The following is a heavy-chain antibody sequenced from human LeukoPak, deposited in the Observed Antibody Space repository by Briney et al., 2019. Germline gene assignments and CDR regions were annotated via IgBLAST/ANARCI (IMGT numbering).Heavy chain of an antibody. J-gene: IGHJ4*02. D-gene: IGHD5-18*01. CDR1: GGSFSGYY. Sequence: PSETLPLTCAVYGGSFSGYYWSWIRQPPGKGLEWIGEINHSGSTNYNPSLKSRVTISVDTSKNQSSLKLSSVTAADTAVYYCARGRRGYSYGYLFDYWGQGTLVTVSS. CDR2: INHSGST. V-gene: IGHV4-34*01. CDR3: ARGRRGYSYGYLFDY.